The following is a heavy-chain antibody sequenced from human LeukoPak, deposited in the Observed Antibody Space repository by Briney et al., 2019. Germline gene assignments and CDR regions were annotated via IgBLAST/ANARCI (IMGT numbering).Heavy chain of an antibody. J-gene: IGHJ3*02. CDR2: ISAYNGNT. CDR1: GYTFTSYG. CDR3: ARDLNTQWGLPIGWDDAFDI. Sequence: ASVKVSCKASGYTFTSYGISWVRQAPGQGLEWMGWISAYNGNTNYAQKLQGRVTMTTDTSTSTAYMELRSLRSDDTAVYYCARDLNTQWGLPIGWDDAFDIWGQGTMVTVSS. D-gene: IGHD1-26*01. V-gene: IGHV1-18*01.